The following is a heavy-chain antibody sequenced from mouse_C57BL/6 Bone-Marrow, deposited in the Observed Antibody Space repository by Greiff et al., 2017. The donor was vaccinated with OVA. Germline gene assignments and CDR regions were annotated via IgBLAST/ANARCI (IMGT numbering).Heavy chain of an antibody. CDR2: INPDSSTI. J-gene: IGHJ2*01. Sequence: EASGIDFSRYWMSWVRRAPGKGLEWIGAINPDSSTINYAPSLKDKFIISRDNAKNTLYLQMSKVRSEDTALYYCARNWDVGFDYWGQGTTLTVSS. CDR3: ARNWDVGFDY. V-gene: IGHV4-1*01. D-gene: IGHD4-1*01. CDR1: GIDFSRYW.